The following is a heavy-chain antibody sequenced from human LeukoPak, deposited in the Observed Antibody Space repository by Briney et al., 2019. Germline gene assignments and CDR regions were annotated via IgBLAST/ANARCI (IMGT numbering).Heavy chain of an antibody. V-gene: IGHV3-23*01. Sequence: GSLRLSCAASGFTFSSCGMTWVRQAPGKGLEWVSSISGSDDGTYYADSVKGRFTISRDNSKNTLYLQMNSLRAEDTAVYYCAKRGPIYSSSPGNYFDYWGQGTPVTVSS. CDR2: ISGSDDGT. J-gene: IGHJ4*02. CDR1: GFTFSSCG. CDR3: AKRGPIYSSSPGNYFDY. D-gene: IGHD6-6*01.